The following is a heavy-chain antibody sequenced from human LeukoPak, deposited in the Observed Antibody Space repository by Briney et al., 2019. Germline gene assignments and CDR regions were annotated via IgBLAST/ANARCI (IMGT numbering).Heavy chain of an antibody. Sequence: AAVKVSCKASGYSFTGYFMHWVRHTPEQGLEWMGCINPNNVGTNYAQNFQGRVSTTTDTSISTAYIELSGLRSDDTAMYYCARGIRYCSGGSCSWGQGTLVTVSS. CDR1: GYSFTGYF. J-gene: IGHJ5*02. CDR3: ARGIRYCSGGSCS. V-gene: IGHV1-2*02. CDR2: INPNNVGT. D-gene: IGHD2-15*01.